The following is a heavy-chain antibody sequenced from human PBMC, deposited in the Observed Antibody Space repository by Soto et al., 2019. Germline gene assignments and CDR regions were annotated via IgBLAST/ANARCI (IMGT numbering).Heavy chain of an antibody. CDR1: GFTFSSYA. J-gene: IGHJ2*01. Sequence: GGSLRLSCAASGFTFSSYAMSWVRQAPGKGLEWVSAISGSGGSTYYADSVKGRFTISRDNSKNTLYLQMNSLRAEDTAVYYCANPPPREKRLGYFDLWGRGTLVTVSS. V-gene: IGHV3-23*01. CDR3: ANPPPREKRLGYFDL. CDR2: ISGSGGST.